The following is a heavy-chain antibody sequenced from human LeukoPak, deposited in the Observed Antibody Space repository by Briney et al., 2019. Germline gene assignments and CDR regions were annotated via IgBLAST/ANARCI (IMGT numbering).Heavy chain of an antibody. CDR2: ISGSGGST. CDR1: GFTFDDYA. Sequence: LTGGSLRLSCAASGFTFDDYAMHWVRQAPGKGLEWVSAISGSGGSTYYADSVKGRFTISRDNSKNTLYLQMNSLRAEDTAVYYCAKWLPRISASTGLDYWGQGTLVTVSS. V-gene: IGHV3-23*01. CDR3: AKWLPRISASTGLDY. J-gene: IGHJ4*02. D-gene: IGHD1-1*01.